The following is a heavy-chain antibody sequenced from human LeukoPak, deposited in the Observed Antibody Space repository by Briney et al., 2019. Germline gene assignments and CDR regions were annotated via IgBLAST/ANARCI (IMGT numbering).Heavy chain of an antibody. J-gene: IGHJ3*02. Sequence: GGSLRLSCAASGFTFSSYAMSWVRQAPGKGLEWAAAIWYDGSNKFYADSVKGRFTISRDNSKNTLYLQMNSLRGEDTAVYYCARESYSSFDLSGGLDIWGQGTMVTVSS. D-gene: IGHD6-6*01. CDR3: ARESYSSFDLSGGLDI. CDR1: GFTFSSYA. CDR2: IWYDGSNK. V-gene: IGHV3-33*08.